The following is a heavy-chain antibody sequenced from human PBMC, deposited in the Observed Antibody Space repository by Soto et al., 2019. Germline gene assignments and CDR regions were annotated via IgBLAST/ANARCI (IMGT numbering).Heavy chain of an antibody. CDR1: GAYMRNDYYY. D-gene: IGHD2-8*02. V-gene: IGHV4-31*03. CDR3: ARDKITGLFDY. CDR2: MHHSGST. J-gene: IGHJ4*02. Sequence: SETLSLTCTVSGAYMRNDYYYWSWVRQNPGKDLEWIGHMHHSGSTHYNPSLKSRVTISVDTSKNQFSLKLTSVTAADTAVYYCARDKITGLFDYWGQGTLVTVSS.